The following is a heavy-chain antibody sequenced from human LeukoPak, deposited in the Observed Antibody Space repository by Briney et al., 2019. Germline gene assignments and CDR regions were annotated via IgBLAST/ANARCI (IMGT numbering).Heavy chain of an antibody. CDR1: GFTFSDYS. J-gene: IGHJ4*02. V-gene: IGHV3-48*02. Sequence: QPGQSLRLSCAASGFTFSDYSMNWVRQDPGKGLEWVSYIDGSGDTIYYADSVKGRFTISRDNAKNSLDLQMNSLRDEDTAVYYCSRRFDCWGQGTLVTVSS. CDR2: IDGSGDTI. CDR3: SRRFDC.